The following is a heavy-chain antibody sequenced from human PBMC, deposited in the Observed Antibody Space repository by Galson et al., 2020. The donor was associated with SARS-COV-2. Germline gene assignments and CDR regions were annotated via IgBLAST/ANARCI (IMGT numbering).Heavy chain of an antibody. D-gene: IGHD4-17*01. V-gene: IGHV4-30-2*01. CDR1: GTPISSGSYS. CDR3: ARLHYGEYAPEAFDI. CDR2: TSHSGGT. Sequence: SETLSLTCAVSGTPISSGSYSWNWIRQPPGKGLEWIGYTSHSGGTHYNPSLKSRVTISGDRSKNQFSLRLSSVTAADTAVYYCARLHYGEYAPEAFDIWGPGTRVTVAS. J-gene: IGHJ3*02.